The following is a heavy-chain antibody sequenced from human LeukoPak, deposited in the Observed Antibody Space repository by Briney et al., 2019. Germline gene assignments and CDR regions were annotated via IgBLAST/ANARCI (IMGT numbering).Heavy chain of an antibody. J-gene: IGHJ4*02. CDR2: IYYSGST. Sequence: MSSETLSLTCTVSGGSVSSGDYYWSWIRQPPGKGLEWIGYIYYSGSTNYNPSLKSRVTISVDTSKNQFSLKVSSVTAADTAVYYCAQYYDILTGFPRWGQGTLVTVSS. CDR3: AQYYDILTGFPR. V-gene: IGHV4-61*08. D-gene: IGHD3-9*01. CDR1: GGSVSSGDYY.